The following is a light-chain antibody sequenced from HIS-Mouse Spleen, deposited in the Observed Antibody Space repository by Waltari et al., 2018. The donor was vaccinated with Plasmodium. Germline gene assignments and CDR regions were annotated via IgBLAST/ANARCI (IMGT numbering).Light chain of an antibody. CDR2: QDS. J-gene: IGLJ2*01. Sequence: SYELTQPPSVSVSPGQPPSITSSGDQSGAKYACWYKQKPGQSPVLVIYQDSKRPSGIPERFSGSNSGNTATLTISGTQAMDEADYYCQAWDSSTVVFGGGTKLTVL. V-gene: IGLV3-1*01. CDR3: QAWDSSTVV. CDR1: QSGAKY.